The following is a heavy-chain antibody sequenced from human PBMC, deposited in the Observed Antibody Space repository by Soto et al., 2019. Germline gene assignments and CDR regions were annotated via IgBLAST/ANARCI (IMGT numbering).Heavy chain of an antibody. Sequence: QFQLVQSGAEVKKPGASVKVSCKASGYTFTSYGISWVRQAPGQGLEWMGWISAYNGNTNYAQKLQGRVTMTTDTSTSTADMELRSLRSVDAAEYYCARESYPYGSGSNRDYGGQGKLVTFSS. D-gene: IGHD3-10*01. CDR2: ISAYNGNT. CDR1: GYTFTSYG. V-gene: IGHV1-18*01. J-gene: IGHJ4*02. CDR3: ARESYPYGSGSNRDY.